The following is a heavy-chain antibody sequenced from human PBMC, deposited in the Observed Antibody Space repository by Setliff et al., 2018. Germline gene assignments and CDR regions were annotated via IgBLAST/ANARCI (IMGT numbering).Heavy chain of an antibody. V-gene: IGHV3-23*01. J-gene: IGHJ5*02. CDR2: ISGSGGST. CDR3: AKNGFGVVALGVNNWFDP. Sequence: GGSLRLSCAASGFTFSSYAMSWVRQAPGKGLEWVSAISGSGGSTYYADSVKGRFTISRGNSKNTLYLQMNSLRAEDTAVYYCAKNGFGVVALGVNNWFDPWGQGTLVTAPQ. D-gene: IGHD3-10*01. CDR1: GFTFSSYA.